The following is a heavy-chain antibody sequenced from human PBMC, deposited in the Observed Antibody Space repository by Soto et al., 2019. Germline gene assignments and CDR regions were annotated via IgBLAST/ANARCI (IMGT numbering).Heavy chain of an antibody. CDR1: GFTFSSYA. CDR2: ISGSGGST. CDR3: ARAILGYCSCGRFNR. Sequence: PGGSLRLSCAASGFTFSSYAMSWVGQAPGKGLEWVSAISGSGGSTYYADSVKGRFTISRDNSKNTLYLQMNSLRAEDTAVYYCARAILGYCSCGRFNRWAQGTLVIASS. J-gene: IGHJ5*02. D-gene: IGHD2-15*01. V-gene: IGHV3-23*01.